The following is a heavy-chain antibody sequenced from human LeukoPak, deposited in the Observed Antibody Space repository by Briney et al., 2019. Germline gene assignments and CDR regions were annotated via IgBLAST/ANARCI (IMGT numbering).Heavy chain of an antibody. Sequence: SETLSLTCGVSGVFIRSNNWWSWVRQPPGEGLEWIGEMYHSGSPDYNPSLKSRVIISVDKSKNQFSLKLTSVTAADTAVYYCVKGGAYRFDPWGQGILVAVSS. V-gene: IGHV4/OR15-8*01. D-gene: IGHD1-26*01. CDR1: GVFIRSNNW. CDR3: VKGGAYRFDP. J-gene: IGHJ5*02. CDR2: MYHSGSP.